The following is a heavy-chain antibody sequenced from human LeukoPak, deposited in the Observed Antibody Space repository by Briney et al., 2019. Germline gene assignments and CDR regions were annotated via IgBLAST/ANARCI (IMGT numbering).Heavy chain of an antibody. D-gene: IGHD6-6*01. CDR1: GFTFSSYG. CDR2: IWYDGSNK. J-gene: IGHJ6*02. Sequence: GSLILSCAASGFTFSSYGMHWVRQAPGKGLGWVAVIWYDGSNKYYADSVKGRFTISRDNSKNTLYLQMNSLRAEDTAVYYCATFEYSSSVKGPEYYGMDVWGQGTTVTVSS. V-gene: IGHV3-33*01. CDR3: ATFEYSSSVKGPEYYGMDV.